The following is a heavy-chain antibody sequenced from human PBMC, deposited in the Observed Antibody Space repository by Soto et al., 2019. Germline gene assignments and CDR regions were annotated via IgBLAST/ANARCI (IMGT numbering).Heavy chain of an antibody. CDR2: ISGYNGDT. CDR1: GYTFTRYG. Sequence: QGHLVQSGAEVKKPGTSVKVSCKASGYTFTRYGISWVRQAPGQGLEGMGWISGYNGDTNYAQNLQGRVTMTIDTSTSTAYMELRSLTSDDTAVYYCAKNGQPPYYYYGLDVWGKGTTVTVSS. D-gene: IGHD2-8*01. V-gene: IGHV1-18*01. J-gene: IGHJ6*04. CDR3: AKNGQPPYYYYGLDV.